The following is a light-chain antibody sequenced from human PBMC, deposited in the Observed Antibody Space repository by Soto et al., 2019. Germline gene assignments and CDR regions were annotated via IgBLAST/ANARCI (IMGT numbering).Light chain of an antibody. CDR3: QSYDSSIVV. CDR1: SGSIASNY. Sequence: NFMLTQPHSVSESPGKMVTISCTRSSGSIASNYVQWYQQRPGSAPTTVIYEDNQRPSGVPDRFSGSIDSSSNSASLTISGLKTEDEADYYCQSYDSSIVVFGGGTKVTVL. J-gene: IGLJ2*01. V-gene: IGLV6-57*04. CDR2: EDN.